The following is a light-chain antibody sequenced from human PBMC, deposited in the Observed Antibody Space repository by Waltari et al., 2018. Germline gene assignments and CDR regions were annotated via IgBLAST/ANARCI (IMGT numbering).Light chain of an antibody. CDR3: QQYHTPPGT. CDR2: GAY. CDR1: QSLDVAY. V-gene: IGKV3-20*01. Sequence: EIVLTQSPATLSLSPGDIATLSCRADQSLDVAYVAWYQHKSGQAPRLRVYGAYYRAAAIPERFSGSGSGTEFTLTSNRLEPDDFAVYYCQQYHTPPGTFGQGTKLESK. J-gene: IGKJ2*01.